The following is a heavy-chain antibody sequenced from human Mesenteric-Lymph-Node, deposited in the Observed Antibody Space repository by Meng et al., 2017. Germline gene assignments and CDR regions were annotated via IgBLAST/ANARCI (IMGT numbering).Heavy chain of an antibody. J-gene: IGHJ4*02. D-gene: IGHD3/OR15-3a*01. CDR3: AKDWSDTTFNY. Sequence: QITLKELGPTLVKPPQTLTLTCTFSGFLVSTTGVGVGWIRQPPGKALEWLALIYWNDDKRYSPSLKSRLTITKDTSKNQVILTMTNMDPVDTATYYCAKDWSDTTFNYWGQGTLVTVSS. V-gene: IGHV2-5*01. CDR2: IYWNDDK. CDR1: GFLVSTTGVG.